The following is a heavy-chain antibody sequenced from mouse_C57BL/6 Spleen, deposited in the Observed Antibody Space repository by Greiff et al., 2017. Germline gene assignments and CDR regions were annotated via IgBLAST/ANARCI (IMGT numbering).Heavy chain of an antibody. CDR3: SGRVQLDYFDY. D-gene: IGHD2-12*01. CDR1: GYTFTDYY. V-gene: IGHV1-26*01. CDR2: INPNNGGT. Sequence: VQLQQSGPELVKPGASVKISCKASGYTFTDYYMNWVKQSHGTSLEWIGDINPNNGGTSYNQKFKGKATLTVDKSSSTAYLELRSLTSEDSAVXYCSGRVQLDYFDYWGQGTTLTVSS. J-gene: IGHJ2*01.